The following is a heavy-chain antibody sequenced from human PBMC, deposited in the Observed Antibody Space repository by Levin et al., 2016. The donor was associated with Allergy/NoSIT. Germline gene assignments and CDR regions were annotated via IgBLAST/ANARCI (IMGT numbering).Heavy chain of an antibody. V-gene: IGHV3-30-3*01. CDR3: ARESRSYQYYFDY. D-gene: IGHD1-26*01. CDR1: GFTFSSYA. Sequence: GESLKISCAASGFTFSSYAMHWVRQAPGKGLEWVAVISYDGSNKYYADSVKGRFTISRDNSKNTLYLQMNSLRAEDTAVYYCARESRSYQYYFDYWGQGTLVTVSS. CDR2: ISYDGSNK. J-gene: IGHJ4*02.